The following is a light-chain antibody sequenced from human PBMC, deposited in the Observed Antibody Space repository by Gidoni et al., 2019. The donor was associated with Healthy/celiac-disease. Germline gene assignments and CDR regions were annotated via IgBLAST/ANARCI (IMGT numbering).Light chain of an antibody. CDR1: ALPKKY. Sequence: SYDLTQPPSVSVPPGQTARITCTGDALPKKYAYWYQQKSGQAPVLVIYEDSKRPSGIPERFSGSSSGTMATLTISGAQVEDEADYYCYSTDSSGNHRVFGGGTKLTVL. J-gene: IGLJ3*02. CDR2: EDS. CDR3: YSTDSSGNHRV. V-gene: IGLV3-10*01.